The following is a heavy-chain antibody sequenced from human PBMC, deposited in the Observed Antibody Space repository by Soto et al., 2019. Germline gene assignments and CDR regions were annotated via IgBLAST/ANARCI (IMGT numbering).Heavy chain of an antibody. CDR3: ARGLGAPAAFDI. V-gene: IGHV1-69*13. CDR1: GGTFSSYA. CDR2: IIPIFGTA. J-gene: IGHJ3*02. D-gene: IGHD4-17*01. Sequence: WASVKVSCKASGGTFSSYAISWVRQAPGQGLEWMGGIIPIFGTANYAQKFQGRVTITADESTSTAYMELSSLRSEDTAVYYCARGLGAPAAFDIWGQGTMVTVS.